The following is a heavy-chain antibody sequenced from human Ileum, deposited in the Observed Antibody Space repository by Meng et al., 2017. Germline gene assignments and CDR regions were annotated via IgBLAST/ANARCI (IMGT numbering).Heavy chain of an antibody. Sequence: QVQLQESGPRLVQPSGTLSLPCAVSGVSISSRQWWSWVRQPPGKGLEWIGEVYQSGSTNPNPSFNGRVTISLDRSMNQFSLQLSSMTAADTAIYYCVNQNDAIVFDVWGQGTMVTVSS. D-gene: IGHD1-14*01. CDR1: GVSISSRQW. CDR3: VNQNDAIVFDV. V-gene: IGHV4-4*02. CDR2: VYQSGST. J-gene: IGHJ3*01.